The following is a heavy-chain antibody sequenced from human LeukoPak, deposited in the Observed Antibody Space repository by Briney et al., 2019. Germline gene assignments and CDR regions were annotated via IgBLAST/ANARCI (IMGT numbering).Heavy chain of an antibody. CDR1: GFTFTSYW. D-gene: IGHD1-14*01. V-gene: IGHV3-74*01. Sequence: PGGSLRLSRAASGFTFTSYWMHWVRQAPGKGLVWVSRVDGDGSTTTYADSVKGRFTISRDNSKNTLYLQMNSLRAEDTAVYYCATEGMDVWGQGTTVTVSS. CDR3: ATEGMDV. CDR2: VDGDGSTT. J-gene: IGHJ6*02.